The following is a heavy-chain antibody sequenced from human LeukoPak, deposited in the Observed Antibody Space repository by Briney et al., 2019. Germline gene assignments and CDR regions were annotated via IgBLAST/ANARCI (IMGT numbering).Heavy chain of an antibody. J-gene: IGHJ4*02. CDR3: ARSKDSSGLDY. Sequence: GGSLRLSCAASGFTFSSYDMHWVRHATGKGLEWVSAIGTAGDTYYPGSVKGRFTISRENAKNSLYLQMNSLRAGDTAVYYCARSKDSSGLDYWGQGTLVTVSS. CDR1: GFTFSSYD. D-gene: IGHD6-19*01. V-gene: IGHV3-13*01. CDR2: IGTAGDT.